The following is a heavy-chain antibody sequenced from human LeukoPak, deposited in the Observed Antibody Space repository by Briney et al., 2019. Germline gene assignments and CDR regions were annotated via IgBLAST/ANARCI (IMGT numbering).Heavy chain of an antibody. D-gene: IGHD5-12*01. Sequence: GGSLRLSCAVSGFTFSGYAMSWVRQAPGKGLEWVGGISAGGGGTYYAESVKGRFTIPRDNSKNPLYLQMNSLRAEDTAVYYCAKATRSGYSGYEFDHYYYGMDVWGQGTTVTVSS. CDR1: GFTFSGYA. J-gene: IGHJ6*02. CDR3: AKATRSGYSGYEFDHYYYGMDV. CDR2: ISAGGGGT. V-gene: IGHV3-23*01.